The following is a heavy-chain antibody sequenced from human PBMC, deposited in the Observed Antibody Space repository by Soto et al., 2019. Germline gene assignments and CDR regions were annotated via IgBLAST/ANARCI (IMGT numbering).Heavy chain of an antibody. Sequence: GGSLRLSCAASGFTFSSYSMSWVRQAPGKGLEWVSAISGSGGSTYYADSVKGRFTISRDNSKNTLYLQMNSLRAEDTAVYYCAKVSTPLGFGELFHYYYYGMDVWGQGTTVTVSS. V-gene: IGHV3-23*01. CDR2: ISGSGGST. J-gene: IGHJ6*02. D-gene: IGHD3-10*01. CDR3: AKVSTPLGFGELFHYYYYGMDV. CDR1: GFTFSSYS.